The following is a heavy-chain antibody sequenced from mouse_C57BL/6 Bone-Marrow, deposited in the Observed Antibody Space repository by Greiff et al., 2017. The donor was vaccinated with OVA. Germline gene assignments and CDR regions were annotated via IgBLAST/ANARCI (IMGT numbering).Heavy chain of an antibody. J-gene: IGHJ1*03. CDR3: ARGHYYGSSYPYWYFDV. CDR1: GYTFTSYW. Sequence: QVQLQQPGAELVKPGASVKMSCKASGYTFTSYWITWMKQRPGQGLEWIGDIYPGSGSTNYNEKFKSKATLTVDTSSSTAYMQFSSLTSEDSAVYYCARGHYYGSSYPYWYFDVWGTGTTVTVSS. V-gene: IGHV1-55*01. CDR2: IYPGSGST. D-gene: IGHD1-1*01.